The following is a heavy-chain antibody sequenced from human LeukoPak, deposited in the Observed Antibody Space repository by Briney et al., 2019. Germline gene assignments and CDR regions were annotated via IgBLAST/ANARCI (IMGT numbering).Heavy chain of an antibody. CDR1: GFTFSSYG. V-gene: IGHV3-23*01. D-gene: IGHD3-10*02. CDR3: AELGITMIGGV. Sequence: GGSLRLSCAASGFTFSSYGMSWLRQAPGKGLEWVSAISGSGGSTYYADSVKGRFTISRDNSKNTLYLQMNSLRAEDTAVYYCAELGITMIGGVWGKGTTVTISS. J-gene: IGHJ6*04. CDR2: ISGSGGST.